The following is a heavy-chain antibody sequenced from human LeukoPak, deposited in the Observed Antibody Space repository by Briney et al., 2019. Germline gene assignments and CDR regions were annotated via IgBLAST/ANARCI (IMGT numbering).Heavy chain of an antibody. CDR2: ISWDGGST. J-gene: IGHJ5*02. V-gene: IGHV3-43*01. D-gene: IGHD6-13*01. CDR1: GFTFDDYT. Sequence: PGGSLRLSCAASGFTFDDYTMHWVRQSPGKGLEWVSLISWDGGSTYYADSVKGRFTISRDNSKNSLYLQMNSLRTEDTAFYYCAKGLGGQQLVAWGQGTLVTVSS. CDR3: AKGLGGQQLVA.